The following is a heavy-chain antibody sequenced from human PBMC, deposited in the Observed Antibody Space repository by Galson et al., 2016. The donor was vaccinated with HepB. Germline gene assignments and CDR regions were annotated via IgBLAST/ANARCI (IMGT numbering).Heavy chain of an antibody. CDR2: ISYDGSNK. V-gene: IGHV3-30*04. CDR1: GFTFSSYA. D-gene: IGHD1-26*01. Sequence: SLRLSCAASGFTFSSYAMNWVRQAPGKGLEWVAFISYDGSNKNYADSVKGRFTISRDNSKNTVYLQMNSPRAEDTAVYYCARATSYPIYYFDYWGQGTLVTVSS. CDR3: ARATSYPIYYFDY. J-gene: IGHJ4*02.